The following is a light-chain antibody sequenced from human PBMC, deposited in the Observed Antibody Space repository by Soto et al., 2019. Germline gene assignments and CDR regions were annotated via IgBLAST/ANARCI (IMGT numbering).Light chain of an antibody. V-gene: IGKV1-5*01. CDR2: DAY. Sequence: DIQMTQSPSTLSASVGDRVTITCRASQTISSWLAWYQQLPGKAPKLLIYDAYTLETGVPSRFSGSGSGTDFTLTISSLQADDFATCYCQQYDSYSWTFGQGTKVEV. J-gene: IGKJ1*01. CDR3: QQYDSYSWT. CDR1: QTISSW.